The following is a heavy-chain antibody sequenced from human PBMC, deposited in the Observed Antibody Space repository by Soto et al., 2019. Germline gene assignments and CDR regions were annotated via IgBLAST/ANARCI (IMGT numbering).Heavy chain of an antibody. CDR1: GFTFSDYW. D-gene: IGHD2-21*01. J-gene: IGHJ5*02. V-gene: IGHV3-7*04. Sequence: EVHLVESGGALVQPGGSLRLSCAASGFTFSDYWMTWVRQTPGKGLEGVANMNPDGSEQYYLDSVKGRFTISRDNAKNSLYLQMNNLRGEDTAVYYCTRDLNHDCGPWGQGTLVIVSS. CDR2: MNPDGSEQ. CDR3: TRDLNHDCGP.